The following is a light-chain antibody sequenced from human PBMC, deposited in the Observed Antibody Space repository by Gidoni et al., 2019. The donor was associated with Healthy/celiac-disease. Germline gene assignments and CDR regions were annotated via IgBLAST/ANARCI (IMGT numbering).Light chain of an antibody. CDR2: GAS. J-gene: IGKJ2*01. Sequence: EIVLTQSPGTLSLSPGERATLSCRASQSVSSSYVAWYQQKPGQAPRLLIYGASSRATGIPDRFSGSGSGTDFTLTLSRLEPEDFAVYYCQQYGSSPPYTFGQGTKLEIK. CDR3: QQYGSSPPYT. V-gene: IGKV3-20*01. CDR1: QSVSSSY.